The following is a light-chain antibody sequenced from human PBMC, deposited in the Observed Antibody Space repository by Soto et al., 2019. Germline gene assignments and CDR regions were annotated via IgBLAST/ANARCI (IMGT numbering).Light chain of an antibody. CDR3: QSSDSSGTYPYV. CDR1: ALPKQY. CDR2: KDN. V-gene: IGLV3-25*02. J-gene: IGLJ1*01. Sequence: SYHLPQQPSGSVSQGQTYRITSSADALPKQYAYWYQQKPGQAPVVVRYKDNGRPSGIPERFSGSSSGKTVTLTISGVQAEDEAYYYCQSSDSSGTYPYVFGTGTKVTVL.